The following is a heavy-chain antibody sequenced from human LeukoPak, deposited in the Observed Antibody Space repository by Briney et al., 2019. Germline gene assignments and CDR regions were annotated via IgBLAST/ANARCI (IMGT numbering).Heavy chain of an antibody. CDR1: GFTFSSYA. J-gene: IGHJ4*02. CDR3: ARGGVDYYGSGTYYLMYYFDY. V-gene: IGHV3-30*04. Sequence: GRSLRLSCAASGFTFSSYAMHWVRQAPGKGLEWVAVMSYDGSNKYYADSVKGRFTISRDNSKNTLYLQMNSLRAEDTAVYFCARGGVDYYGSGTYYLMYYFDYWGQGALVTVSS. CDR2: MSYDGSNK. D-gene: IGHD3-10*01.